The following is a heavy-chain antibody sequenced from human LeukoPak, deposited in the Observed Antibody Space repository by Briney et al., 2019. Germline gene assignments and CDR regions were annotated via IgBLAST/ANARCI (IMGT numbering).Heavy chain of an antibody. CDR2: IYYSGST. D-gene: IGHD5-18*01. V-gene: IGHV4-59*08. CDR3: ASYVDTAFGY. Sequence: SETLSLTCTVSGGSISSYYWSWIRQPPGKGLEWIGYIYYSGSTNYNPSLKSRVTISVDTSKNQFSLKLSSVAAADTAVYYCASYVDTAFGYWGQGTLVTVSS. CDR1: GGSISSYY. J-gene: IGHJ4*02.